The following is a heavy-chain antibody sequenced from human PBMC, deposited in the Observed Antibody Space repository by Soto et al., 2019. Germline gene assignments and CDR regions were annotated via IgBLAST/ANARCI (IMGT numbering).Heavy chain of an antibody. CDR1: GGTFSSYT. J-gene: IGHJ4*02. CDR3: AREQLELAKIDY. D-gene: IGHD1-7*01. V-gene: IGHV1-69*04. Sequence: SVKVSCKASGGTFSSYTISWVRQAPGQGLEWMGRIIPILGIANYAQKFQGRVTITADKSTSTAYMELSSLRSEDTAVYYCAREQLELAKIDYWGQGTLVTVSS. CDR2: IIPILGIA.